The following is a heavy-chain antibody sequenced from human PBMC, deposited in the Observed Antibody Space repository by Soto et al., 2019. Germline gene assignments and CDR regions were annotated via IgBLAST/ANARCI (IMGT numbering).Heavy chain of an antibody. J-gene: IGHJ3*02. CDR2: ISGSDGST. CDR3: AKSAYYYDSSGYYIVPDI. CDR1: GFTFSCYA. Sequence: QHWGSLRLSCAASGFTFSCYAMSWVRQAPGKGLEWVSVISGSDGSTNYADSVKGRFTISRHNSKNTLYLQMNSLRAEDTAVYYCAKSAYYYDSSGYYIVPDIWGQGTMVTVSS. D-gene: IGHD3-22*01. V-gene: IGHV3-23*01.